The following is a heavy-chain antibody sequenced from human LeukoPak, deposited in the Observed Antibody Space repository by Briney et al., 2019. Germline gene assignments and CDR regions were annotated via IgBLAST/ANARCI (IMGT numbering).Heavy chain of an antibody. CDR2: INAGNGNT. V-gene: IGHV1-3*01. J-gene: IGHJ4*02. CDR1: GYTFTSYA. Sequence: ASVKVSCKASGYTFTSYAMHWVRRAPGQRLEWMGWINAGNGNTKYSQKFQGRVTITRDTSASTAYMELSSLRSEDTAVYYCARGLNRKQQLVLGDYWGQGTLVTVSS. D-gene: IGHD6-13*01. CDR3: ARGLNRKQQLVLGDY.